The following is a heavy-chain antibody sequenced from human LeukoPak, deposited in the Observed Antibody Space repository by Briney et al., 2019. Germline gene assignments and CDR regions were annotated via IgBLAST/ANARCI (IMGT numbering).Heavy chain of an antibody. CDR1: GDSVSSKSAA. CDR2: TYYRSKWFN. J-gene: IGHJ5*02. Sequence: SQTLSLTCAISGDSVSSKSAAWNWIRQFPSRGLEWLGRTYYRSKWFNEYAVSEKSRISINPDTAKNQFSLQLNSVTPDDTAVYYCARIATKDGRASWGQGILVTVSS. CDR3: ARIATKDGRAS. D-gene: IGHD5-12*01. V-gene: IGHV6-1*01.